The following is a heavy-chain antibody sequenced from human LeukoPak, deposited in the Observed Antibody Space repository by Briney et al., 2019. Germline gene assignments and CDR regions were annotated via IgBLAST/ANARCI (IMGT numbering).Heavy chain of an antibody. Sequence: GGSLRLSCAASGFTVSSNYMSWVRQAPGKGLEWVSVIYSGGSTYYADSVKGRFTISRDNSKNTLYLQMNSLRAEDTAVYYCARADYDSSGYPIDYRGQGTLVTVSS. J-gene: IGHJ4*02. V-gene: IGHV3-53*01. D-gene: IGHD3-22*01. CDR3: ARADYDSSGYPIDY. CDR2: IYSGGST. CDR1: GFTVSSNY.